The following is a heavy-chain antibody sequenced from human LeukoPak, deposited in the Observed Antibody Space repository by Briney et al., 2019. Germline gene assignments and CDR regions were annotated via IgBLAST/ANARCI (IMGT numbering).Heavy chain of an antibody. CDR2: IWYDGSNK. CDR3: ATPREVGYYYGMDV. Sequence: PGRSLRLSCAASGFTFSSYGMHWVRQAPGKGLEWVAVIWYDGSNKYYADSVKGRFTISRDNSKNTLYLQMNNLRAEDTAVYYCATPREVGYYYGMDVWGQGTTVTVSS. D-gene: IGHD1-26*01. V-gene: IGHV3-33*01. CDR1: GFTFSSYG. J-gene: IGHJ6*02.